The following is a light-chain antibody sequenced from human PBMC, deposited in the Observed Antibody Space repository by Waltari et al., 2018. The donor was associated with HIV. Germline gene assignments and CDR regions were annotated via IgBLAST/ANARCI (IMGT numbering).Light chain of an antibody. J-gene: IGKJ5*01. Sequence: EIVMTQSPATLSVSPGERATLSCRASQSVSSNLAWYQHNPGQAPRLLIYGASTRATGIPARFSGSGSGTDFTLTISSLQSEDFAVYYCQQYDVWPPLTFGQGTRLEIK. CDR2: GAS. V-gene: IGKV3-15*01. CDR3: QQYDVWPPLT. CDR1: QSVSSN.